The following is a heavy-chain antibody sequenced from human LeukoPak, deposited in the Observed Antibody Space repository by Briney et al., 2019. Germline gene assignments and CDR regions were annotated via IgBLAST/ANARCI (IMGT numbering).Heavy chain of an antibody. D-gene: IGHD6-19*01. CDR2: ISGSGGST. J-gene: IGHJ4*02. CDR3: ANSFHSYSSGWYNYY. Sequence: PGGSLRLSCAASGFTFSSYAMSWVRQAPGKGLEWVSAISGSGGSTYYADSVKGRFTISRDNSKNTLYLQMNSLRAEDTAVYYCANSFHSYSSGWYNYYWGQGTLVTVSS. V-gene: IGHV3-23*01. CDR1: GFTFSSYA.